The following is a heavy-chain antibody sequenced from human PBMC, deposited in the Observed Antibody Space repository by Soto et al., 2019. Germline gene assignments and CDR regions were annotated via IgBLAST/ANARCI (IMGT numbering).Heavy chain of an antibody. Sequence: EVQLLESGGGLVQPGGSLRLSCAASGFPFSSFAMTWVRQAPGKGLDWVSTAGSGGSISYADSVKGRFTISRDNSKSTLYLQISSLSTEDTAVYYCAKGRGALRENRYFDQWGRGTLVTVSS. CDR1: GFPFSSFA. D-gene: IGHD3-10*01. CDR3: AKGRGALRENRYFDQ. J-gene: IGHJ2*01. CDR2: AGSGGSI. V-gene: IGHV3-23*01.